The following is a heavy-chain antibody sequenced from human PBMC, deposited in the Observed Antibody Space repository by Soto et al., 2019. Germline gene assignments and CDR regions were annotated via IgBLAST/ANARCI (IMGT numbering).Heavy chain of an antibody. CDR2: INHSGST. J-gene: IGHJ4*02. CDR1: GGSLSGYY. CDR3: ARRGITMVRGALRN. V-gene: IGHV4-34*01. D-gene: IGHD3-10*01. Sequence: QVQLQQWGAGLLKPSETLSLTCAVYGGSLSGYYWSWIRQPPGKGLEWIGEINHSGSTNYNPSLKSRVTISVDTSKNQFSLKLSSVTAADTAVYYCARRGITMVRGALRNWGQGTLVTVSS.